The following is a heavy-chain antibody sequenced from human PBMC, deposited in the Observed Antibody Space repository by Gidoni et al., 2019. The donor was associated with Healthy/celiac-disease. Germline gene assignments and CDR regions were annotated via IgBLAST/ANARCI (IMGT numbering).Heavy chain of an antibody. CDR2: IWYDGSNK. V-gene: IGHV3-33*01. CDR3: ARDLGYCSGGSCYSSYFDY. D-gene: IGHD2-15*01. CDR1: GFTFSSYG. Sequence: QVQLVESGGGVVQPGRSLRLSCAASGFTFSSYGMHWVRQAPGKGLEWVAVIWYDGSNKYYADSVKGRFTISRDNSKNTLYLQMNSLRAEDTAVYYCARDLGYCSGGSCYSSYFDYWGQGTLVTVSS. J-gene: IGHJ4*02.